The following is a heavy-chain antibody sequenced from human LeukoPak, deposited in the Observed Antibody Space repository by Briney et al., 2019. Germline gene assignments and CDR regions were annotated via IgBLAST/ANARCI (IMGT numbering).Heavy chain of an antibody. CDR1: GYTFSDYY. Sequence: ASVNVSCKTSGYTFSDYYIHWVRQAPGQGLEWLGWINPNSGGTNSAQRFQGRVTMTRDTSISTAYMEVSRLRLDDTAVYYCVTLTRTSSHDYWGQGTLVTVSS. CDR3: VTLTRTSSHDY. CDR2: INPNSGGT. V-gene: IGHV1-2*02. J-gene: IGHJ4*02. D-gene: IGHD2-2*01.